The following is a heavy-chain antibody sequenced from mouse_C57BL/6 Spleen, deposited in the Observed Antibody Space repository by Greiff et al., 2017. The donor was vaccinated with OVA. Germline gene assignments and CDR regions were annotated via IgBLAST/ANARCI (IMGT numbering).Heavy chain of an antibody. CDR3: AREGLTTVVEVGYFDV. CDR2: INYDGIST. D-gene: IGHD1-1*01. CDR1: GFTFSDYY. V-gene: IGHV5-16*01. J-gene: IGHJ1*03. Sequence: EVKLVESEGGLVQPGSSMKLSCTASGFTFSDYYMAWVRQVPEKGLEWVATINYDGISTYYLVSLNSRFIISRDNAKNILYLQMSSLKSEDTATYYWAREGLTTVVEVGYFDVWGTGTTVTVSS.